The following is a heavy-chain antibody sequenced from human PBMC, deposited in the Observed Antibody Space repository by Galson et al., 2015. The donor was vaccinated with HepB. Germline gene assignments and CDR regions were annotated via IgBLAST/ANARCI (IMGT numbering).Heavy chain of an antibody. CDR3: ANGQISSSYFDY. D-gene: IGHD6-13*01. J-gene: IGHJ4*02. Sequence: SLRLSCAASGFTFSSYGMHWVRQAPGKGLEWVAVISYDGSNKYYADSVKGRFTISRDNSKNTLYLQMNSLRAEDTAVYYCANGQISSSYFDYWGQGTLVTVSS. V-gene: IGHV3-30*18. CDR1: GFTFSSYG. CDR2: ISYDGSNK.